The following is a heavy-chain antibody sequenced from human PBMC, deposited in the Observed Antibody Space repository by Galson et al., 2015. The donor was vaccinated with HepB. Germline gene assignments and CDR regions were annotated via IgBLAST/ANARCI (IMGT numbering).Heavy chain of an antibody. CDR1: GFTFDDYA. CDR3: ARDRSYSFNSYAFDI. D-gene: IGHD5-18*01. V-gene: IGHV3-9*01. J-gene: IGHJ3*02. Sequence: SLRLSCAASGFTFDDYAMHWVRQVPGKGLEWVSGFSWNSGSIGYADSVKGRFTISRDNAKNSLYLQKNSLRTEDTALYYCARDRSYSFNSYAFDIWGRGTMVTVSS. CDR2: FSWNSGSI.